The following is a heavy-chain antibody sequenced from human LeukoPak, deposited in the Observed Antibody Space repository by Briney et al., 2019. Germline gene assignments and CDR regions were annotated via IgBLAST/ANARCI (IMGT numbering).Heavy chain of an antibody. CDR2: ISSSGSTI. Sequence: GGSLRLSCAASGFTFSSYEMNCVRQTPGKGLEWVSYISSSGSTIYYADSVKGRFTISRDNAKNSLYLQMNSLRAEDTAVYYCARDGPLGNSNDSGHDAFDIWGQGTMITVSS. CDR1: GFTFSSYE. V-gene: IGHV3-48*03. J-gene: IGHJ3*02. CDR3: ARDGPLGNSNDSGHDAFDI. D-gene: IGHD1-1*01.